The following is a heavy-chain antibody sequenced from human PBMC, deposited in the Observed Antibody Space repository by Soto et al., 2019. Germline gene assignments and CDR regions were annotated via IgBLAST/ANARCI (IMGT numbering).Heavy chain of an antibody. CDR2: IKQDGSEK. V-gene: IGHV3-7*01. D-gene: IGHD1-7*01. J-gene: IGHJ6*02. CDR3: AREVELHYYGMDV. CDR1: GFTFSSYW. Sequence: GGSLRLSCAASGFTFSSYWMSWVRQAPGKGLEWVANIKQDGSEKYYVDSVKGRFTISRDNAKNSLYLQMNSLRAEDTAVYYCAREVELHYYGMDVWGQGTTVTVSS.